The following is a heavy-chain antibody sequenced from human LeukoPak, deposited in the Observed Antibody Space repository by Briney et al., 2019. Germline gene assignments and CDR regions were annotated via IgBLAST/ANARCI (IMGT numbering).Heavy chain of an antibody. Sequence: GASVKVSCKASGYTFSNYDINWVRQATGQGLEWMGWMNPNSGNAGYAQKFQGRVTMTSDTSINTAYMELGSLTSDDTAVYYCARVLPGDHWGQGTLVTVSS. CDR2: MNPNSGNA. D-gene: IGHD1-14*01. V-gene: IGHV1-8*01. CDR3: ARVLPGDH. J-gene: IGHJ4*02. CDR1: GYTFSNYD.